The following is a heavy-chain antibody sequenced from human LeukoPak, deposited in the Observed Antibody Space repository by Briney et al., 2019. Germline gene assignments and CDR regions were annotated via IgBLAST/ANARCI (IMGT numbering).Heavy chain of an antibody. Sequence: PSETLSLTCVVSGYSISSGYYWGWIRQPPGKGLEWFGSIHHSGSTHYNPSLKSRVIISVDTSKNHFSLRLSSVTAADTAVYYCARLWGSSYMDVWGKGTTVTVSS. CDR3: ARLWGSSYMDV. CDR2: IHHSGST. V-gene: IGHV4-38-2*01. D-gene: IGHD3-16*01. J-gene: IGHJ6*03. CDR1: GYSISSGYY.